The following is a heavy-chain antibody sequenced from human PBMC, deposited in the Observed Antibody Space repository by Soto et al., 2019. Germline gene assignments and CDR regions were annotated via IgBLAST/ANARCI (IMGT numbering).Heavy chain of an antibody. CDR3: ARQASYWHGGGGWFDP. CDR2: IGTQHDT. Sequence: VQLVESGGGLVQPGGSLRLSCAASGLTFSAFDMHWVRQTTGKGLEWVAAIGTQHDTYYPDSVKGRFTISRENAKNSLYLQMNSLRAGDTAVYYCARQASYWHGGGGWFDPWGQGTLVTVSS. CDR1: GLTFSAFD. J-gene: IGHJ5*02. V-gene: IGHV3-13*01. D-gene: IGHD2-8*02.